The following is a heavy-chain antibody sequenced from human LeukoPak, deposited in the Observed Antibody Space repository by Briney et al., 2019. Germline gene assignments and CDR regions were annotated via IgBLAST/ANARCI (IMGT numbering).Heavy chain of an antibody. CDR3: ARGSSRTDYGEGVVAFDI. Sequence: PSETLSLTCTVSGGSISSGGYYWSWIRQPPGKGLEWIGEINHSGSTNYNPSLKSRVTISVDTSKNQFSLKLSSVTAADTAVYYCARGSSRTDYGEGVVAFDIWGQGTMVTVSS. CDR1: GGSISSGGYY. J-gene: IGHJ3*02. D-gene: IGHD4-17*01. CDR2: INHSGST. V-gene: IGHV4-39*07.